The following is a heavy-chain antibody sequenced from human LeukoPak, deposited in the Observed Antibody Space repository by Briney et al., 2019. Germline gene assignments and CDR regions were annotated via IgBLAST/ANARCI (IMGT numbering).Heavy chain of an antibody. V-gene: IGHV3-11*04. J-gene: IGHJ4*02. Sequence: GGSLRLSCAASGFTFSDYYMSWIHEAPRKGLEWVSHISSSGSTIYYADSVKGRFTISRDNAKNSLYLQMNSLRAEDTAVYYCAMGSIAVGGGFDYWGQGTLVTVSS. CDR3: AMGSIAVGGGFDY. D-gene: IGHD6-19*01. CDR1: GFTFSDYY. CDR2: ISSSGSTI.